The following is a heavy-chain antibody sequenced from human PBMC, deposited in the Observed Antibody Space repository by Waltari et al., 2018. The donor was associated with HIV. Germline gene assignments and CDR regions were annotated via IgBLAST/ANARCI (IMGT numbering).Heavy chain of an antibody. D-gene: IGHD6-19*01. CDR2: VEETGVT. CDR1: GASLSLYS. Sequence: QVQLQESGPGLVKPSETLSLTCTVSGASLSLYSCTWVRQLPGRHLEWIGYVEETGVTKYSPSLSRRSSISVETSKKHIYLQLTSVTAADTAIYYCARTRMTASDWYGGVPEGFDPWGHGILVTVSS. J-gene: IGHJ5*02. CDR3: ARTRMTASDWYGGVPEGFDP. V-gene: IGHV4-59*01.